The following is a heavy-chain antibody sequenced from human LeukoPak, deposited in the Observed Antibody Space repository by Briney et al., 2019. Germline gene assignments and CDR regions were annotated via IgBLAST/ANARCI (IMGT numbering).Heavy chain of an antibody. D-gene: IGHD6-6*01. Sequence: SETLSLTCTVSGGSISSYYWSWIRQPPGKGLEWIGYIYYSGSTNYNPSLKSRVTISVDTSKNQFSLKLSSVTAADTAVYYCSSWRSPRGAFDIWGQGTMVTVSS. CDR1: GGSISSYY. V-gene: IGHV4-59*01. CDR2: IYYSGST. CDR3: SSWRSPRGAFDI. J-gene: IGHJ3*02.